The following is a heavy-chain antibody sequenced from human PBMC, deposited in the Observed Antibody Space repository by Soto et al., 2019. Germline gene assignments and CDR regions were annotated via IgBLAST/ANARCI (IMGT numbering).Heavy chain of an antibody. CDR2: ISYTGST. D-gene: IGHD3-3*01. CDR1: GGSISNYH. V-gene: IGHV4-59*01. J-gene: IGHJ4*02. Sequence: QEQLQESGPRLVKPSETLSLTCSVSGGSISNYHWSWIRQPPGKGLELIGYISYTGSTNYSPSLKGRVTMLLATSKKQFSLKLSSVTAADTAVYYCARVAADAYWSGYDDYWGQGTLVTVSS. CDR3: ARVAADAYWSGYDDY.